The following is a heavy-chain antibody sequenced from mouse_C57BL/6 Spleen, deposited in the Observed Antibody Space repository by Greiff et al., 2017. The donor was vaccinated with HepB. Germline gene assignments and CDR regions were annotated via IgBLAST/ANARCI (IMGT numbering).Heavy chain of an antibody. CDR1: GFTFSSYA. D-gene: IGHD2-4*01. Sequence: EVKLVESGEGLVKPGGSLKLSCAASGFTFSSYAMSWVRQTPEMRLEWVAYISSGGDYIYYADTVKGRFTISRDNARNTLYLQMSSLKSEDTAMYYCTRDLDYDGYFDYWGQGTTLTVSS. CDR3: TRDLDYDGYFDY. V-gene: IGHV5-9-1*02. CDR2: ISSGGDYI. J-gene: IGHJ2*01.